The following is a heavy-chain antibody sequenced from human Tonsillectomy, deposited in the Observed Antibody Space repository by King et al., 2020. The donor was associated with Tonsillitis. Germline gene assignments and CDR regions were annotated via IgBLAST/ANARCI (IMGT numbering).Heavy chain of an antibody. Sequence: VQLVESGGGLVQPGGSLRLSCAASGFTFSSYAMSWVRQAPGKGLEWVSGISNSGGNTYYADSVKGRFTISRDNSKNTLYLQMNSLGAGDTAAYYCANDGHSSGWYYFDYWGQGTLVTVSS. CDR1: GFTFSSYA. D-gene: IGHD6-19*01. CDR3: ANDGHSSGWYYFDY. CDR2: ISNSGGNT. J-gene: IGHJ4*02. V-gene: IGHV3-23*04.